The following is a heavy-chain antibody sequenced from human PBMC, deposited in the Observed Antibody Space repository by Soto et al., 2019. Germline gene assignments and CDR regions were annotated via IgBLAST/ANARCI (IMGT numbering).Heavy chain of an antibody. CDR3: ARDIYRGGSGSYAFDI. V-gene: IGHV1-2*04. D-gene: IGHD3-10*01. Sequence: ASVKVSCKASGYTFTGYYMHWVRQAPGQGLEWMGWINPNSGGTNYAQKFQGWVTMTRDTSISTAYMELSRLRSDDTAVYYCARDIYRGGSGSYAFDIWGQGTMVTVSS. J-gene: IGHJ3*02. CDR1: GYTFTGYY. CDR2: INPNSGGT.